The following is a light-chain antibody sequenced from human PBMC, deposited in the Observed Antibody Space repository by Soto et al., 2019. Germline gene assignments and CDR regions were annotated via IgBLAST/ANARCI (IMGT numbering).Light chain of an antibody. Sequence: QSVLTQPRSVSGSPGQSVTISCTGTSSDVGTYTYVSWYQQHPGKAPKLIFYDVIKRPSGVPDRFSGSKSGNTASLTISGLQAEDEADYYCCSYAGSYTHVFGTGTKVTVL. V-gene: IGLV2-11*01. CDR2: DVI. CDR3: CSYAGSYTHV. J-gene: IGLJ1*01. CDR1: SSDVGTYTY.